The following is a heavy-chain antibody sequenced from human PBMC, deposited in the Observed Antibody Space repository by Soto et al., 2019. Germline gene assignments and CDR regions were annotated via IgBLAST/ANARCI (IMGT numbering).Heavy chain of an antibody. D-gene: IGHD2-15*01. CDR3: ARGYCSGGSCKSGAFDI. V-gene: IGHV1-45*02. CDR2: ITPFNGNT. Sequence: GASVKVSCKASGYTFTYRYLHWVRQAPGQALEWMGWITPFNGNTNYAQKFQDRVTITRDRSMSTAYMELSSLRSEDTAMYHCARGYCSGGSCKSGAFDIWGQGTMVTVSS. J-gene: IGHJ3*02. CDR1: GYTFTYRY.